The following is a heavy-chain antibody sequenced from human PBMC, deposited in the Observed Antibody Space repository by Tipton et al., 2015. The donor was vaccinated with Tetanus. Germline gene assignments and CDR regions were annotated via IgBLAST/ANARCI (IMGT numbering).Heavy chain of an antibody. CDR1: GFTFSSYA. CDR3: ASHQFGELFY. CDR2: ISYDGSNK. D-gene: IGHD3-10*01. Sequence: RSLRLSCAASGFTFSSYAMHWVRQAPGKGLEWVAVISYDGSNKYYADSVKGRFTISRDNSKNTLYLQMNSLRAEDTAVYYCASHQFGELFYWGQGTLVTVSS. V-gene: IGHV3-30*14. J-gene: IGHJ4*02.